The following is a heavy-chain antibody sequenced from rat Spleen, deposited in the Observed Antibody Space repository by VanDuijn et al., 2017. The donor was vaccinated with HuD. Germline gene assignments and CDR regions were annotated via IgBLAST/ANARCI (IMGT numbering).Heavy chain of an antibody. Sequence: EVQLVESGGGLLQPGRSLKLSCAVSGFTFRNSGMAWVRQAPTKGLEWVASITNTGGSTYYPDSVKGRFTISRDDAKSTLYLQMDSLRSDDTATYYCTTGAQPRDWGQGVMVTVSS. CDR2: ITNTGGST. D-gene: IGHD1-10*01. V-gene: IGHV5-27*01. J-gene: IGHJ2*01. CDR3: TTGAQPRD. CDR1: GFTFRNSG.